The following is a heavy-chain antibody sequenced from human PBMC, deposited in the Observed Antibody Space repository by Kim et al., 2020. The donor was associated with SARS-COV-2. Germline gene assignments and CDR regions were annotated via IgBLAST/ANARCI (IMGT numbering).Heavy chain of an antibody. CDR2: T. Sequence: TNYNPSLKSRVTISIDTSKNQFSLKLSSVTAADTAVYYCAREIVTGTITYWGQGTLVTVSS. J-gene: IGHJ4*02. V-gene: IGHV4-59*01. CDR3: AREIVTGTITY. D-gene: IGHD1-7*01.